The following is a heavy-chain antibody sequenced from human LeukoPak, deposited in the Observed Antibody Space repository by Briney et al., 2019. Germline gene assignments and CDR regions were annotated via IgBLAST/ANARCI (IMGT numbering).Heavy chain of an antibody. J-gene: IGHJ4*02. CDR2: IKSKTDGGTA. Sequence: GGSLRLSCAASGLTFSNAWMSWVRQAPGKGLQWVGRIKSKTDGGTADYATPVRGRFIISRDDSKNIMYLQMDSLETDDTAVYYCNVQLTRFTGYFDYWGQGSLVTVPS. CDR3: NVQLTRFTGYFDY. CDR1: GLTFSNAW. V-gene: IGHV3-15*01. D-gene: IGHD1-1*01.